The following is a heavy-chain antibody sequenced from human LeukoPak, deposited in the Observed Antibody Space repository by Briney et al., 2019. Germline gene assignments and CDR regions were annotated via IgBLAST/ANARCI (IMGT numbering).Heavy chain of an antibody. J-gene: IGHJ4*02. CDR3: ARGRGGDYVPSRFDY. CDR1: GFTFSGYS. D-gene: IGHD4-17*01. Sequence: GGSLRLSCSASGFTFSGYSMGWVRQAPGKGLQWVSSISGSGSITYYIDSVEGRFTISRDNSKNTMYLQMNSLRAGDTAVYYCARGRGGDYVPSRFDYWGQGTLVTVSS. V-gene: IGHV3-23*01. CDR2: ISGSGSIT.